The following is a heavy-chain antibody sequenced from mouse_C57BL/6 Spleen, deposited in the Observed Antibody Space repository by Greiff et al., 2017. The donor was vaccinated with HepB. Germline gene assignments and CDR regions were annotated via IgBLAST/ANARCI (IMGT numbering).Heavy chain of an antibody. J-gene: IGHJ4*01. D-gene: IGHD1-1*01. CDR3: ARGHYYGSSPRFYAMDY. CDR1: GYTFTDYY. Sequence: QVQLQQSGAELVRPGASVKLSCKASGYTFTDYYINWVKQRPGQGLEWIARIYPGSGNTYYNEKFKGKATLTAEKSSSTAYMQLSSLTSEDSAVYFCARGHYYGSSPRFYAMDYWGQGTSVTVSS. CDR2: IYPGSGNT. V-gene: IGHV1-76*01.